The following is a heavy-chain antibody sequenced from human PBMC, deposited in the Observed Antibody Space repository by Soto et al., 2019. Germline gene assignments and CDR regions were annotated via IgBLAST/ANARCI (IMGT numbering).Heavy chain of an antibody. CDR1: GYTFTSYG. J-gene: IGHJ5*02. CDR2: ISAYNGNT. CDR3: ARVVAAAGEGWFDP. D-gene: IGHD6-13*01. V-gene: IGHV1-18*01. Sequence: GASVKVSCKASGYTFTSYGISWVRQAPGQGLEWMGWISAYNGNTNYAQKLQGRVTMTTDTSTSTAYMELRSLRSDDTAVYYCARVVAAAGEGWFDPWGQGTLVTVPS.